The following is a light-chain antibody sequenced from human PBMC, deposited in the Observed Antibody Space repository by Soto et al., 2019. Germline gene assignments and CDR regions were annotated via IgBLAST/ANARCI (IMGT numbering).Light chain of an antibody. J-gene: IGLJ1*01. CDR3: SSYTSSSTYV. Sequence: QSVLTQPASVSGSPGQWITISCTGTSSDVGGYNYVSWYQQHPGKAPKLMIYDVSNRPSGVSNRFSGSKSVNTASPTISGLQAEDEADYYCSSYTSSSTYVFGTGTKVTVL. V-gene: IGLV2-14*01. CDR2: DVS. CDR1: SSDVGGYNY.